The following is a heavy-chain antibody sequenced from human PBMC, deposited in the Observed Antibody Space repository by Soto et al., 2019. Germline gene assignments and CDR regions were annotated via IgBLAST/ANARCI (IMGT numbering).Heavy chain of an antibody. D-gene: IGHD1-26*01. CDR1: GFNFSDFY. J-gene: IGHJ4*02. CDR2: ISATGETI. Sequence: QVQLVESGGALVKPGGSLRLSCAASGFNFSDFYISWIRQAPGKGLEWVSFISATGETIYYAESVKGRFTISRDNAQKSLVLQMNSLRDEDTAIYYCASQLQGSRRKYCFQFWGQGTLVTVSS. V-gene: IGHV3-11*01. CDR3: ASQLQGSRRKYCFQF.